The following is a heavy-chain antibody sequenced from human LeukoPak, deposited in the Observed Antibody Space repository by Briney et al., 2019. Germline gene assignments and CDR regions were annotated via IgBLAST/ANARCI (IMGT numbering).Heavy chain of an antibody. Sequence: SETLSLTCTVSGGSISSYYWNWIRQPPGKGLEWIGYIYYSGSTNYNPSLKSRVTISVDTSKNQFSLKLSSVTAADTAVYYCARGWAAADPTEYYFDYWGQGTLVTVSS. CDR1: GGSISSYY. J-gene: IGHJ4*02. CDR2: IYYSGST. D-gene: IGHD6-13*01. V-gene: IGHV4-59*01. CDR3: ARGWAAADPTEYYFDY.